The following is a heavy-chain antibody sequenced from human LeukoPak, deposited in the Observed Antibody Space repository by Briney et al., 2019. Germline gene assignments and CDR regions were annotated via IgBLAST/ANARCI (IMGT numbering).Heavy chain of an antibody. CDR1: GGSVSSSNYY. D-gene: IGHD1-26*01. CDR3: ARGGGSYFTFDI. CDR2: IFYSGST. J-gene: IGHJ3*02. Sequence: SETLSLTCTVSGGSVSSSNYYWGWIRQPPGKGLEWIGNIFYSGSTNYNPSLKSRVTISVDTSKNQFSLKLSSVTAADTAVYYCARGGGSYFTFDIWGQGTMVTVSS. V-gene: IGHV4-39*01.